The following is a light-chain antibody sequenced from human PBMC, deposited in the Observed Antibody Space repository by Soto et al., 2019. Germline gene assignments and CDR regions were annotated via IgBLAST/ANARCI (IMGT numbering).Light chain of an antibody. Sequence: DLQTTQSPSTLSASVGDRVTITCRASQNIYIWLAWYQKKPGKAPNLLIYKASTLQGGVPSRFSGNGSGTEFTLTITSLQPDDSATYYCQQYNGLPTWTFGQGTKVDIK. CDR3: QQYNGLPTWT. V-gene: IGKV1-5*03. CDR2: KAS. J-gene: IGKJ1*01. CDR1: QNIYIW.